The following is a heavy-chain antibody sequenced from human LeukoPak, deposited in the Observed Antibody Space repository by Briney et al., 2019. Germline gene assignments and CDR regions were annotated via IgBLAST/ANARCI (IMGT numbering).Heavy chain of an antibody. J-gene: IGHJ2*01. CDR3: VRGLTTVATWLYL. CDR2: ISPNSGDT. D-gene: IGHD4-17*01. V-gene: IGHV1-2*02. CDR1: GYTFTGYL. Sequence: ASVKVSCKASGYTFTGYLMHWVRQAPGQGREWMGWISPNSGDTKYAQKFQGRVTMTRDTSISTAYMEVSRLRSDDTAVYYCVRGLTTVATWLYLWGRGTLVTVSS.